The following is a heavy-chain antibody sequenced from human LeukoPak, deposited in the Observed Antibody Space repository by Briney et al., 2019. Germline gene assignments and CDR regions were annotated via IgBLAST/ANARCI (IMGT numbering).Heavy chain of an antibody. CDR2: ISAYNGNT. V-gene: IGHV1-18*01. CDR3: AGSLWFGEYYYYYYMDV. D-gene: IGHD3-10*01. J-gene: IGHJ6*03. Sequence: GASVKVSCKASGYTFTSYGISWVRQAPGQGLEWMGWISAYNGNTNCAQKLQGRVTMTTDTSTSTAYVELRSLRSDDTAVYYCAGSLWFGEYYYYYYMDVWGKGTTVTISS. CDR1: GYTFTSYG.